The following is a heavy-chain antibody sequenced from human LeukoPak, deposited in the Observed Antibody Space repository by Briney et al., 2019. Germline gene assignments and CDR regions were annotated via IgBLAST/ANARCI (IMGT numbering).Heavy chain of an antibody. Sequence: GGSLRLSCAASGFTFSSYGMHWVRQAPGKGLEWVAFIRYDGSNKYYADSVKGRFTISRDNSKNTLYLQMNSLRAEDTAVYYCARDGYRDRYFDYWGQGTLVTVSS. CDR3: ARDGYRDRYFDY. V-gene: IGHV3-30*02. J-gene: IGHJ4*02. CDR1: GFTFSSYG. D-gene: IGHD5-24*01. CDR2: IRYDGSNK.